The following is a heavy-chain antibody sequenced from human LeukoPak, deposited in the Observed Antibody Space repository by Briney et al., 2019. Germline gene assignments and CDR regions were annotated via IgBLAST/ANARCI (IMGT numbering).Heavy chain of an antibody. CDR3: ARTDTSGYSCNFDY. V-gene: IGHV2-70*17. D-gene: IGHD3-22*01. CDR2: IAWDGDK. Sequence: SGPTLVKPTQTLTLTCTFSGFSLSNSGMYVNWIRQPPGKALEWLARIAWDGDKFYNTSLKTRLSISKDTSKNQVVLRVTNMDPLDTGTYYCARTDTSGYSCNFDYWGQGTLVTVSS. CDR1: GFSLSNSGMY. J-gene: IGHJ4*02.